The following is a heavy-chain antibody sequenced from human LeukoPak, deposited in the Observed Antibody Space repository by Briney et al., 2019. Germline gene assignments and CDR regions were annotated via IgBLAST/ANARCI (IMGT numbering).Heavy chain of an antibody. Sequence: GGSLRLSCAASGFTFTNYAVTWVRQAPGKGLEWVSSISASGVMTYYADSVKGRFTVSRDNAKNSLYLQMNSLRAEDTAVYYCAELGITMIGGVWGKGTTVTISS. V-gene: IGHV3-23*01. D-gene: IGHD3-10*02. CDR1: GFTFTNYA. J-gene: IGHJ6*04. CDR3: AELGITMIGGV. CDR2: ISASGVMT.